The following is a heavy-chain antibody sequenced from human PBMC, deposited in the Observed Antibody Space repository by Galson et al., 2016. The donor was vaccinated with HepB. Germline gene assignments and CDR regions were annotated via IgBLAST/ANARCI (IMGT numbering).Heavy chain of an antibody. J-gene: IGHJ4*02. Sequence: TLSLTCTVSGDSISSGGYYWSWIRQHPGKGLEWIGYIHYSGSTYYNPSLESRVSISVDTSKNQFSLELSSVTAADTAVYYCARDKNERGYSYGHFDYWGQGALVTVSS. CDR1: GDSISSGGYY. CDR2: IHYSGST. V-gene: IGHV4-31*03. D-gene: IGHD5-18*01. CDR3: ARDKNERGYSYGHFDY.